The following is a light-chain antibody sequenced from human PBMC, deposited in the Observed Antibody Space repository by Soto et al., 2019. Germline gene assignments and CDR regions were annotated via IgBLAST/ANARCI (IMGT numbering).Light chain of an antibody. V-gene: IGLV2-11*01. CDR1: SSDVGRYNY. J-gene: IGLJ2*01. CDR2: DVT. Sequence: QSVLTQPRSVSGSPGQSVAISCAGTSSDVGRYNYVSWYQQYPGKAPKLIIYDVTKRPSGVPDRSSGSKSGNTASLTISGLQAEDEADYYCCSFAGLFGGGTKVTVL. CDR3: CSFAGL.